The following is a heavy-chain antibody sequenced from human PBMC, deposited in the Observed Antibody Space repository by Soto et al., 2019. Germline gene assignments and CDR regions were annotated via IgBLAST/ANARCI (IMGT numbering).Heavy chain of an antibody. J-gene: IGHJ4*02. V-gene: IGHV1-3*01. CDR2: INAGNGNT. D-gene: IGHD5-12*01. Sequence: ASVKVSCKAAGYTFTNYAMHWVRQAPGQRLEWMGWINAGNGNTKYSQKFQGRVTITRDTSASTAYMELSSLRSEDTAVYYCARVSGYYLPDYWGQGTLVTVSS. CDR3: ARVSGYYLPDY. CDR1: GYTFTNYA.